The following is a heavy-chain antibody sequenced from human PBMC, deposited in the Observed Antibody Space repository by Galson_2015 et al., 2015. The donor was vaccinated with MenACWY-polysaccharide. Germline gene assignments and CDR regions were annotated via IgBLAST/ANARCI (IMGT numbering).Heavy chain of an antibody. Sequence: SLRLSCAASGFSFSTYWMHWVRHAPGKGLVWVSRINADGSVTDYADSVRGRFTISRDNAKNTLYLEMNSLRAEDTAVYYCTRAGAKYCRGSTCSFNWFDPWGQGTLVTVSS. CDR3: TRAGAKYCRGSTCSFNWFDP. J-gene: IGHJ5*02. V-gene: IGHV3-74*01. D-gene: IGHD2-8*02. CDR1: GFSFSTYW. CDR2: INADGSVT.